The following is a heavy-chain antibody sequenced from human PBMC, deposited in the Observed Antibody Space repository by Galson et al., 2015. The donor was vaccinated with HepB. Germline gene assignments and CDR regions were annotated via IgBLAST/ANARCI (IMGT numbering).Heavy chain of an antibody. CDR3: ARGTRTYYYGSGSYRIFDY. Sequence: SLRLSCAASGFTFSSYWMRWVRQAPGKGLVWVSRINSDGSSTSYADSVKGRFTISRDNAKNTLYLQMNSLRAEDTAVYYCARGTRTYYYGSGSYRIFDYWGQGTLVTVSS. J-gene: IGHJ4*02. CDR2: INSDGSST. CDR1: GFTFSSYW. V-gene: IGHV3-74*01. D-gene: IGHD3-10*01.